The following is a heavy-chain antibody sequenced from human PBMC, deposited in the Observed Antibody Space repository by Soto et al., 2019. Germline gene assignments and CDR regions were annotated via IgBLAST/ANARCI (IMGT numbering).Heavy chain of an antibody. CDR3: ARSVAGRTRDY. CDR1: GYIFTSYW. D-gene: IGHD6-19*01. Sequence: PGESLKIACKGSGYIFTSYWISCFLQMPGKGLEWMGRIDPSDSYTNYSPSFQGHVTISADKSISTAYLQWSSLKASDTAMYYCARSVAGRTRDYWGQGTLVTVSS. CDR2: IDPSDSYT. J-gene: IGHJ4*02. V-gene: IGHV5-10-1*01.